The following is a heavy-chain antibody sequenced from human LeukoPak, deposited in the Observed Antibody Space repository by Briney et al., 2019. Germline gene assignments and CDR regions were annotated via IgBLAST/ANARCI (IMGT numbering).Heavy chain of an antibody. CDR3: ARDWSEYSSSHTFDP. J-gene: IGHJ5*02. CDR1: GGSISSYY. D-gene: IGHD6-6*01. V-gene: IGHV4-4*07. CDR2: IYTSGST. Sequence: SETLSLTCTVSGGSISSYYWCWIRPPAGKGLEWIWRIYTSGSTNYNPSLKSRVTMSVDTSKNQFSLKLSSVTAADTAVYYGARDWSEYSSSHTFDPWGQGTLVTVSS.